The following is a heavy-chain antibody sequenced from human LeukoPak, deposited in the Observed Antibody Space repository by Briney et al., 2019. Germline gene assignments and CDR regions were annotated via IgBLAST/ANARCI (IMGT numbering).Heavy chain of an antibody. D-gene: IGHD3-16*01. Sequence: PSETLSLTCTVSDDSISDYYRGWIRQPPGKGLEWIGYIHNSGTSTYNLSLKSRVTISADTSKNQFSLKLNSMTTADTAVYYCARLPRSPLRYYFDYWGQGTLVTVSS. CDR3: ARLPRSPLRYYFDY. CDR1: DDSISDYY. J-gene: IGHJ4*02. V-gene: IGHV4-59*01. CDR2: IHNSGTS.